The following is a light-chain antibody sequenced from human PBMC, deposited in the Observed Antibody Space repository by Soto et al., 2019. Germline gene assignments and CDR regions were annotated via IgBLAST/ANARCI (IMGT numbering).Light chain of an antibody. CDR3: QQYNNWIT. CDR2: GAS. CDR1: QSVSSSY. V-gene: IGKV3-20*01. J-gene: IGKJ5*01. Sequence: EIVLTQSPVTLSLTPGERATLSCRASQSVSSSYLAWYQQKPGQAPRLLIYGASSRATGIPDRFSGSGSGTDFTLTISSLEPEDFAVYYCQQYNNWITFGQGTRLEIK.